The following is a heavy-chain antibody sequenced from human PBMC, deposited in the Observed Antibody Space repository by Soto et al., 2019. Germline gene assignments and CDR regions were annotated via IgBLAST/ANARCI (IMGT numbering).Heavy chain of an antibody. D-gene: IGHD6-13*01. V-gene: IGHV1-18*01. Sequence: ASVKVSCKASGYTFTSYGISWVRQAPGQGLEWMGWISAYNGNTNYAQKLQGRVTMTTDTSTSTAYMELRSLRSDDTAVYYCAREAIAAAGIGVIRYYYYYMDVWGKGTTVTVSS. J-gene: IGHJ6*03. CDR3: AREAIAAAGIGVIRYYYYYMDV. CDR1: GYTFTSYG. CDR2: ISAYNGNT.